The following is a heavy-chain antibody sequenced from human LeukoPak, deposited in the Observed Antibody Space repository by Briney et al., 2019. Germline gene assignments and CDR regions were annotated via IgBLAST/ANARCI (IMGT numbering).Heavy chain of an antibody. J-gene: IGHJ4*02. Sequence: PSQTLSLTCGVSGDSITGGAYTWSWVRQTPGKGLEWIGHILHTGNTFYNPSLKSRVTISLDRSKNQFSLKLTSVTAADTAVYYCASGKRRGYSGYQPFDYWGQGTQVTVSS. D-gene: IGHD5-12*01. CDR2: ILHTGNT. V-gene: IGHV4-30-2*01. CDR1: GDSITGGAYT. CDR3: ASGKRRGYSGYQPFDY.